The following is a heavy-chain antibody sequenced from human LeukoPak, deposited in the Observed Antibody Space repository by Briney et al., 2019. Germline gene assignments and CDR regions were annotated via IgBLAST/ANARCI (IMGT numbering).Heavy chain of an antibody. D-gene: IGHD2-2*01. J-gene: IGHJ5*02. CDR1: GYSISSGYY. Sequence: SETLSLTCTVSGYSISSGYYWGWIRQPPGKGLEWIGSIYYSGSTYYNPSLKSRVTISVDTSKNQFSLKLSSVTAADTAVYYCARLWDVVVPAATGWFDPWGQGTLVTVSS. V-gene: IGHV4-38-2*02. CDR2: IYYSGST. CDR3: ARLWDVVVPAATGWFDP.